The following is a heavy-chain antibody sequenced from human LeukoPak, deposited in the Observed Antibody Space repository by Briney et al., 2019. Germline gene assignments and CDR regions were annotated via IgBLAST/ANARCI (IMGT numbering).Heavy chain of an antibody. Sequence: GASVKLSCKASGYTFSGYYMHWVRQAHGQGLEWMGWINPNSGGTNYAQKFQGRVTMTRDTSISTAYMELSRLRSDDTAVYYCARDKGYDILTGYSQSLLYNWFDPWGQGTLVTVSS. CDR3: ARDKGYDILTGYSQSLLYNWFDP. D-gene: IGHD3-9*01. CDR1: GYTFSGYY. J-gene: IGHJ5*02. CDR2: INPNSGGT. V-gene: IGHV1-2*02.